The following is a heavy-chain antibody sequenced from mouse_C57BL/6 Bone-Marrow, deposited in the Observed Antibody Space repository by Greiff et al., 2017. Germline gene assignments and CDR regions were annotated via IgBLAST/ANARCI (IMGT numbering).Heavy chain of an antibody. J-gene: IGHJ2*01. CDR3: SSFYGDYFDF. D-gene: IGHD1-1*02. CDR1: GFNIKDDY. CDR2: IDPEIGDT. Sequence: EVQLQQSGAELVRPGASVKLSCTASGFNIKDDYIHWVKQRPEQGLEWIGWIDPEIGDTEYASKFQGKATITSDTSSNTAYLQLSRLTSADTAVYYCSSFYGDYFDFWGQGTPLTVAS. V-gene: IGHV14-4*01.